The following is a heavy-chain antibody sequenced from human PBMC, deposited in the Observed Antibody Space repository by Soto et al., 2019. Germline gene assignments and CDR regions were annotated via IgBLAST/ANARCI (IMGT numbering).Heavy chain of an antibody. Sequence: ASVKVSCKASGGIFSSNAISWVRQAPGQGLEWMGWINPNSGGTNYAQKFQGRVTMTRDTSISTAYMELSRLRSDDTAVYYCARRVVINYYYGMDVWGQGTTVTVSS. CDR2: INPNSGGT. CDR3: ARRVVINYYYGMDV. J-gene: IGHJ6*02. CDR1: GGIFSSNA. D-gene: IGHD3-3*01. V-gene: IGHV1-2*02.